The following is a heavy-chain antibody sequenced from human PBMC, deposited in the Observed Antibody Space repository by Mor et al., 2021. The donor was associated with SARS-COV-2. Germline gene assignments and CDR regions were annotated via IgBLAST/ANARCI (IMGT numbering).Heavy chain of an antibody. CDR3: AREARISGYSSSGIDY. D-gene: IGHD6-13*01. J-gene: IGHJ4*02. Sequence: SLKSRVTISVDTSKNQFSLKLSSVTAADTAVYYCAREARISGYSSSGIDYWGRGTLVTVSS. V-gene: IGHV4-39*02.